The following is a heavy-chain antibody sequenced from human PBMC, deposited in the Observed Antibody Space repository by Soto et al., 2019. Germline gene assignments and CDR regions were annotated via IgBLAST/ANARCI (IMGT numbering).Heavy chain of an antibody. J-gene: IGHJ4*02. CDR3: ARVTHYYDSSGYTSLFDY. CDR1: GYTFTGYY. CDR2: INPNSGGT. V-gene: IGHV1-2*02. Sequence: QVQLVQSGAEVKQPGASVKVSCKASGYTFTGYYMHWVRQAPGQGLEWMGWINPNSGGTNYAQKFQGRVTMTRDTSISTAYMELSRLRSDDTAVYYCARVTHYYDSSGYTSLFDYWGQGTLVTVSS. D-gene: IGHD3-22*01.